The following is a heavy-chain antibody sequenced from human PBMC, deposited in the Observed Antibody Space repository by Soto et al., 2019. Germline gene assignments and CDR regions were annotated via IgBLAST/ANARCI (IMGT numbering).Heavy chain of an antibody. CDR3: ARGVYDFWSGHPKGLDY. CDR1: GFIFSGSA. J-gene: IGHJ4*02. CDR2: IRSKANSYAT. D-gene: IGHD3-3*01. Sequence: EVQLVESGGGLVQPVGSRKLSCAASGFIFSGSAMEWVRQASGKGLEWVGRIRSKANSYATAYAVSVKGRFTISRDDSRNTAYLQMNSLKTEDTAVDYCARGVYDFWSGHPKGLDYWGQGTVVTVSS. V-gene: IGHV3-73*02.